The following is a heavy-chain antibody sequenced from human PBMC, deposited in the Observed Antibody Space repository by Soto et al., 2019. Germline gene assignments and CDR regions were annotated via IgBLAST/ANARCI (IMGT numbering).Heavy chain of an antibody. J-gene: IGHJ6*02. D-gene: IGHD1-7*01. V-gene: IGHV4-39*07. CDR2: MYYSGST. CDR3: AREGLTGTIGLYYYYGMDV. CDR1: GGSISSYY. Sequence: SETLSLTCTVSGGSISSYYWGWIRQPPGKGLEWIGSMYYSGSTYYNPSLKSRVTISVDTSKNQFSLKLSSVTAADTAVYYCAREGLTGTIGLYYYYGMDVWGQGTTVTVSS.